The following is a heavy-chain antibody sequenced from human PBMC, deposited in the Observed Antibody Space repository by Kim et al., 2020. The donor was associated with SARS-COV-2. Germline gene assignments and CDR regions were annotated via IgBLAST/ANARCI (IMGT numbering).Heavy chain of an antibody. J-gene: IGHJ4*02. D-gene: IGHD3-16*02. CDR2: INHSGST. CDR3: ARVGVPRPRSGVWGSYRPDY. CDR1: GGSFSGYY. V-gene: IGHV4-34*01. Sequence: SETLSLTCAVYGGSFSGYYWSWIRQPPGKGLEWIGEINHSGSTNYNPSLKSRVTISVDTSKNQFSLKLSSVTAADTAVYYCARVGVPRPRSGVWGSYRPDYWGQGTLVTVSS.